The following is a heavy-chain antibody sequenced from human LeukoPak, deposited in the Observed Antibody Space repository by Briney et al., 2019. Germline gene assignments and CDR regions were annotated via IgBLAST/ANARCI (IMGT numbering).Heavy chain of an antibody. CDR3: AGERSDMTDY. V-gene: IGHV3-74*01. CDR2: INSDGSST. CDR1: GFNFGSYS. Sequence: GGSLRLSCAASGFNFGSYSMTWVRQAPGRGLVWVSRINSDGSSTSYADSVKGRFTISRDNAKNALYLQMNSLRADDTAVYYCAGERSDMTDYWGQGTLVTVPS. D-gene: IGHD3-10*01. J-gene: IGHJ4*02.